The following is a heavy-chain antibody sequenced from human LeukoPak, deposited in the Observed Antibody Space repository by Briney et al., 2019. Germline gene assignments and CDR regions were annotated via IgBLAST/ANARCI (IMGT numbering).Heavy chain of an antibody. CDR3: AKDEVTSGGGLAS. J-gene: IGHJ4*02. CDR2: LYTGGTT. CDR1: GFTLRGTH. D-gene: IGHD2-21*02. V-gene: IGHV3-53*01. Sequence: GGSLRLSCAASGFTLRGTHMSWVPQAPGKGLEWDSALYTGGTTYYADSVKGRFSISTEHPKNTLYLHMNSLRAEHTAVYYCAKDEVTSGGGLASWGQGALVNVSS.